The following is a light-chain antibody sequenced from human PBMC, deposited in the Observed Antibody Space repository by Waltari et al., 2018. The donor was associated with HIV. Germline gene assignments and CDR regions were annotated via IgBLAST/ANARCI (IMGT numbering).Light chain of an antibody. J-gene: IGKJ2*01. Sequence: ETVMTQSPATLSVSPGERAILSCRASHSVGTSVAWYQQRPGQAPRLLISAASTRATGVPARFSGSGSGTEFTLTISSLQSEDFVVYYCQQYSDWPPGFTFGQGTKLDIK. V-gene: IGKV3-15*01. CDR3: QQYSDWPPGFT. CDR2: AAS. CDR1: HSVGTS.